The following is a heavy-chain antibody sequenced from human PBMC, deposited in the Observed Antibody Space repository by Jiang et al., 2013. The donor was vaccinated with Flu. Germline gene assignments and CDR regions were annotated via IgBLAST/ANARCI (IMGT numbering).Heavy chain of an antibody. CDR2: IYWNDDK. D-gene: IGHD5-24*01. Sequence: VKPTQTLTLTCTFSGFSLSTSGVGVGWIRQPPGKALEWLALIYWNDDKRYSPSLKSRLTITKDTSKNQVVLTMTNMDPVDTATYYCAHTREIRYPPYYYYGMDVWGQGTTVTVSS. CDR3: AHTREIRYPPYYYYGMDV. V-gene: IGHV2-5*01. J-gene: IGHJ6*02. CDR1: GFSLSTSGVG.